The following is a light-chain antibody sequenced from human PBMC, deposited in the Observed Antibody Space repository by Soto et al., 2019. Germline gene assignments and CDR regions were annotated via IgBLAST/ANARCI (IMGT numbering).Light chain of an antibody. CDR1: SSDVGGYDY. CDR3: SSHTSGDTRV. Sequence: QSVLTQPASVSGSPGQSIAISCTGTSSDVGGYDYVSWYQQHPDKAPKLIIYEVTKRPSGVSNRFSGSKSGNTASLTISGLQPDDEADYYCSSHTSGDTRVFGSGTKVPVL. V-gene: IGLV2-14*01. J-gene: IGLJ1*01. CDR2: EVT.